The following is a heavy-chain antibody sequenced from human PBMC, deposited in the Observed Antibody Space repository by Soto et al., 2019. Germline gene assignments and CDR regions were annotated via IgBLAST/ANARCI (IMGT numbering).Heavy chain of an antibody. CDR1: GFTFSTYW. CDR3: TRDYMIRGRDSNWFDP. Sequence: PGGSLRLSCVASGFTFSTYWMHWVRQVPGKGLVWLSRISPDGRGSTYADSVKGRLTTSRDNAKSTLYLQINSLRAEDSAMYYCTRDYMIRGRDSNWFDPWGQGTPVTVSS. V-gene: IGHV3-74*01. D-gene: IGHD3-16*01. J-gene: IGHJ5*02. CDR2: ISPDGRGS.